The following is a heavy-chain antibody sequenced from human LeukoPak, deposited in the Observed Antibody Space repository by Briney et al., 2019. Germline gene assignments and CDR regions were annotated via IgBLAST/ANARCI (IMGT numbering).Heavy chain of an antibody. J-gene: IGHJ6*04. CDR2: VSKSSDYI. CDR3: AREEDSRAIRTSDGLDV. CDR1: GFTFNSYT. Sequence: PGGSLRLSCAASGFTFNSYTMNWVRQAPGKGLEWVSCVSKSSDYIYYADSVRGRFTISRDNAKNLVYLEMNGLRAEDTGVYYCAREEDSRAIRTSDGLDVWGEGTTVTVSP. D-gene: IGHD3-22*01. V-gene: IGHV3-21*01.